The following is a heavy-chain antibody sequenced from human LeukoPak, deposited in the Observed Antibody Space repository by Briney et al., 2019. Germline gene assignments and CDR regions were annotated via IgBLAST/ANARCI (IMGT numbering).Heavy chain of an antibody. J-gene: IGHJ3*02. Sequence: GASVKVSCKASGYTFTSYGISWVRQAPGQGLEWMGWISAYNGNTNYAQKLQGRVTMTTDTSTSTAYMELRSLRSDDTAVYYCARDSGIAAAGTVGLAFDIWGQGTMVTVSS. CDR2: ISAYNGNT. CDR3: ARDSGIAAAGTVGLAFDI. D-gene: IGHD6-13*01. V-gene: IGHV1-18*01. CDR1: GYTFTSYG.